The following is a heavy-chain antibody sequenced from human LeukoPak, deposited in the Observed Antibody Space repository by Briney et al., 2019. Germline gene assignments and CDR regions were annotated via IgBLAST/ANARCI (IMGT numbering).Heavy chain of an antibody. V-gene: IGHV4-39*01. CDR2: IYYSGST. CDR3: ARHYSSSWYTISQYFQH. Sequence: SQTLSLTCTVSVGSISSSSYYWGWIRQPPGKGLEWVGSIYYSGSTYYNPSLKSRVTISVDTSKNQFSLKLSSVTAADTAVYYCARHYSSSWYTISQYFQHWGQGTLVTVSS. CDR1: VGSISSSSYY. J-gene: IGHJ1*01. D-gene: IGHD6-13*01.